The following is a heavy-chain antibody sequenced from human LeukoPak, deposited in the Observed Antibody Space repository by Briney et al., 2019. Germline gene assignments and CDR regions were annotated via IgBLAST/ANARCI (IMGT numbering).Heavy chain of an antibody. V-gene: IGHV4-34*01. CDR1: GGSFSGYY. J-gene: IGHJ2*01. D-gene: IGHD3-10*01. Sequence: PSETLSLTCAVYGGSFSGYYWSWIRQPPGKGLEWIGEINHSGSTNYNPSLKSRVTISVDTSKNQFSMQLSSITAADTAVYYCARPPRRTRMVRAYWYFDLWGRGTLVTVSS. CDR3: ARPPRRTRMVRAYWYFDL. CDR2: INHSGST.